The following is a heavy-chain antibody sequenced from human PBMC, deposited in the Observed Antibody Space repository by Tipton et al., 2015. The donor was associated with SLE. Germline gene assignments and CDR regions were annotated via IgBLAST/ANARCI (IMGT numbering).Heavy chain of an antibody. V-gene: IGHV4-61*09. Sequence: TLSLTCTVSGGSIRSGSYYWSWIRRPAGKGLEWIGYIYTSGSTNYNPSLKSRVPISVDTSKNQFSLKLSSVTAADTAVYYCARDGRITAAIDYWGQGPLVTVSS. CDR1: GGSIRSGSYY. CDR3: ARDGRITAAIDY. J-gene: IGHJ4*02. CDR2: IYTSGST. D-gene: IGHD6-13*01.